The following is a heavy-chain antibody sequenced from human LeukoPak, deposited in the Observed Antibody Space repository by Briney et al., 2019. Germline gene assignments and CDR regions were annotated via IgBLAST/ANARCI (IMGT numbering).Heavy chain of an antibody. V-gene: IGHV4-59*01. D-gene: IGHD2-2*02. J-gene: IGHJ4*02. CDR1: GGSISSYY. CDR3: AREICSSTSCYTDY. CDR2: IYYSGST. Sequence: SETLSLTCTVSGGSISSYYWSWIRQPPGKGLEWIGYIYYSGSTNYNPSLKSRVTISVDTSKNQFFLKLSSVTAADTAVYYCAREICSSTSCYTDYWGQGTLVTVSS.